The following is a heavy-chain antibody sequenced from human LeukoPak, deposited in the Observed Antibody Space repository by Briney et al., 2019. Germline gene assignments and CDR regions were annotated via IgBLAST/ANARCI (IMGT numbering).Heavy chain of an antibody. V-gene: IGHV4-39*01. CDR1: GGSISSSSYY. Sequence: PSETLSLTCTVSGGSISSSSYYWGWIRQPPGKGLEWIGSIYYSGSTYYNPSLKSRVTISVDTSKNQFSLKLSSVTAADTAVYYCARHAPLTETKALDYWGQGTLVTVSS. J-gene: IGHJ4*02. CDR3: ARHAPLTETKALDY. D-gene: IGHD4-17*01. CDR2: IYYSGST.